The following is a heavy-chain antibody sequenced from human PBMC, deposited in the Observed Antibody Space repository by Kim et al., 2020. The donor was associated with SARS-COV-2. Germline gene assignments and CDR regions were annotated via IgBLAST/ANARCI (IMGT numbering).Heavy chain of an antibody. Sequence: GGSLRLSCAASGFTFSNYGMHWVRQAPGKGLEWVAVIWYDGSNTYYADSVKGRFTISRDNSKNTLYLQMNSLRAEDTAVYYCARDHSVDTTGDVWGQGTTVTVSS. CDR2: IWYDGSNT. CDR3: ARDHSVDTTGDV. V-gene: IGHV3-33*08. D-gene: IGHD5-18*01. CDR1: GFTFSNYG. J-gene: IGHJ6*02.